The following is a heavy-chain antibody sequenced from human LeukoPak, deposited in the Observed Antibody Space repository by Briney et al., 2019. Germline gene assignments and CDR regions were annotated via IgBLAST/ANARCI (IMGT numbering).Heavy chain of an antibody. D-gene: IGHD1-26*01. CDR1: GGSISDYY. V-gene: IGHV4-59*01. J-gene: IGHJ5*02. Sequence: SETLSLTCTVSGGSISDYYWSWIRQPPGKGLEWIGYSHYSGSTNYNPSLKSRVTISVDTSKNQFSLKLSSVTAADTAVYYCARSWELFWFDPWGQGTLVTVSS. CDR3: ARSWELFWFDP. CDR2: SHYSGST.